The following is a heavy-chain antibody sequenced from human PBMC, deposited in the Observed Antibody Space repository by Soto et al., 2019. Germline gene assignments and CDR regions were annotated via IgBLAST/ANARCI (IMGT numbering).Heavy chain of an antibody. J-gene: IGHJ4*02. CDR3: ATDRGDY. Sequence: PSETLSLTCAVSGVSISTKNWWSWVRQPPGKGLEWIGEIYYSGTTYYNPSLKSRVIMSVDKSKNQFSLNLTSVTAADTAVYYCATDRGDYWGQGISVTVSS. CDR2: IYYSGTT. CDR1: GVSISTKNW. V-gene: IGHV4-4*02.